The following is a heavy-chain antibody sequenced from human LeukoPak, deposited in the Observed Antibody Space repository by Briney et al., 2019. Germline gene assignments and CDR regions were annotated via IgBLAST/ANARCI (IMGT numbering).Heavy chain of an antibody. Sequence: PGRSLRLSCAASGFTFNNYGMHWVRQAPGKGLEWVAVIWYDGSNKYYADSVKGRFTISRDNSKNTVYLQINSLRAEDTAVYYCARTYFADSWAQRPLVTVSS. V-gene: IGHV3-33*01. J-gene: IGHJ4*02. D-gene: IGHD3-9*01. CDR3: ARTYFADS. CDR1: GFTFNNYG. CDR2: IWYDGSNK.